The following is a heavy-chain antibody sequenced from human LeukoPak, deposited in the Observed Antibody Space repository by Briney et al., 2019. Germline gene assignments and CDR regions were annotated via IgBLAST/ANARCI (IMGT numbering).Heavy chain of an antibody. D-gene: IGHD1-26*01. CDR3: AKDLGRDLLRWFDP. V-gene: IGHV3-23*01. CDR2: ISDSGGST. Sequence: GGSLRLSCAASGFTFSNYAMGWVRQAPENGLEWVSTISDSGGSTYYADSVKGRFTISRDNSKNTLYLQMNSLRAEDTAIYYCAKDLGRDLLRWFDPWGQGTLVTVSS. CDR1: GFTFSNYA. J-gene: IGHJ5*02.